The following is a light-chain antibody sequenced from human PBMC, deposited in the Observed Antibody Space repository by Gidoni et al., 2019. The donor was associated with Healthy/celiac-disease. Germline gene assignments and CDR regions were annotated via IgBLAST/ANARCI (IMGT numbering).Light chain of an antibody. Sequence: QSALTQPASVSGSPGRSVTISCTGTSSDVGCYNYVAWYQQHPGKAPKLMIYEVSHRPSGVSNRFSGSKSGNTASLTISVLQAEDEADYYCSSYTSSSTLEGVFGGGTKLTVL. CDR3: SSYTSSSTLEGV. CDR1: SSDVGCYNY. J-gene: IGLJ2*01. CDR2: EVS. V-gene: IGLV2-14*01.